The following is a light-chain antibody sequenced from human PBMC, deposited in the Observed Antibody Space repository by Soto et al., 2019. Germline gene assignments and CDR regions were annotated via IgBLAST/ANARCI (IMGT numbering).Light chain of an antibody. Sequence: QSVLTQPASVSGSHGQSITISCTGTSSDVGGYNYVSWYQQHPGKAPKLMIFEVSSRPSGVSYRFSGSKSGNTASLTISGLQAEDEADYYCSSYTSSSTLYVFGSGTKLTVL. CDR3: SSYTSSSTLYV. V-gene: IGLV2-14*01. J-gene: IGLJ1*01. CDR1: SSDVGGYNY. CDR2: EVS.